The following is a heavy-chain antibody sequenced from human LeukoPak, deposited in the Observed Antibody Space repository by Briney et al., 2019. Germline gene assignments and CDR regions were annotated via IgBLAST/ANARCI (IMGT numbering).Heavy chain of an antibody. J-gene: IGHJ4*02. Sequence: GGSLRLSCAASGFTFSNYAMSWVRQAPGKGLEWVSAISGGGGNTHYADSVKGRFTISRDNSKDTLYLQMNSLRVEDTAVYYCTKDHLDWGSSFDYWGQGTLVTVSS. CDR3: TKDHLDWGSSFDY. CDR2: ISGGGGNT. V-gene: IGHV3-23*01. D-gene: IGHD3-16*01. CDR1: GFTFSNYA.